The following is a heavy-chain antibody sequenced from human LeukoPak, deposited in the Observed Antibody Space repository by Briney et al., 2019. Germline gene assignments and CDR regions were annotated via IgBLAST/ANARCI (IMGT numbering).Heavy chain of an antibody. V-gene: IGHV4-61*02. CDR2: IYTSGRT. Sequence: SQTLSLTCTVSGGSISSGSYYWSWIRQPAGKGLEWIGRIYTSGRTQYNPTLKSRVTISVDTSKNQSSLNLNSVTAADTAVYSCARAVGSSESNWFDPWGQGTLATVSS. J-gene: IGHJ5*02. CDR3: ARAVGSSESNWFDP. D-gene: IGHD6-19*01. CDR1: GGSISSGSYY.